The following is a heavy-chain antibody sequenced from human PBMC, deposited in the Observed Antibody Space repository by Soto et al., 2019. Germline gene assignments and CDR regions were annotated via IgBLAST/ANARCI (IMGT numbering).Heavy chain of an antibody. Sequence: SGPTLVNPTQTLTLTCTFSGFSLRSNGVGVGWIRQPPGEALEWLALIYWNDNKRYSPSLRNRLTVTKDTSKNQVVLTMTNMDPVDTATYYCAHTKKDYYDPYYFDYWGQGTLVTVSS. CDR1: GFSLRSNGVG. CDR3: AHTKKDYYDPYYFDY. V-gene: IGHV2-5*01. D-gene: IGHD3-16*01. J-gene: IGHJ4*02. CDR2: IYWNDNK.